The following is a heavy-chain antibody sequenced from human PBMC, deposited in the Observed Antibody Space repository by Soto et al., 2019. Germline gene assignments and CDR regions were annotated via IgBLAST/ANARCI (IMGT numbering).Heavy chain of an antibody. Sequence: QVQLVQSGAEVKKPGASVKVSCEASGCTFTTYPMHWVRQAPGQRLEWMGWINAGNGNTRYSQKFQGRVTISRDTSASTAYMELSSLRSEDTAVYYCARCYGDCSSYYFDYWGQGTLVSVSS. CDR1: GCTFTTYP. D-gene: IGHD2-21*02. CDR3: ARCYGDCSSYYFDY. CDR2: INAGNGNT. V-gene: IGHV1-3*01. J-gene: IGHJ4*02.